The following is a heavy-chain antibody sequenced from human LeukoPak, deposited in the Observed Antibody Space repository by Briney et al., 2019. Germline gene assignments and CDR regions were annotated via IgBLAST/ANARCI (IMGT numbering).Heavy chain of an antibody. CDR2: IKEDGSEE. J-gene: IGHJ6*02. Sequence: PGGSLRLSCGASGFPFSNYWMSWVRQTPEKGLEWVANIKEDGSEEVYVDSVKGRFTISRDNAKSSLYLQMNSLRTEDTAVYYCARDPYSRSWSYGMDVWGQGTTVTVSS. CDR1: GFPFSNYW. D-gene: IGHD6-13*01. CDR3: ARDPYSRSWSYGMDV. V-gene: IGHV3-7*05.